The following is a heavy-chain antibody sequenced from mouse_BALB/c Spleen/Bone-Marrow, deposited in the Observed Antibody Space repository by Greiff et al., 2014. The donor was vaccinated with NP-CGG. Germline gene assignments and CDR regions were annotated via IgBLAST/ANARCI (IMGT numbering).Heavy chain of an antibody. D-gene: IGHD1-2*01. CDR3: ARRVHYYGFYFDY. Sequence: VMLVESGPELVKPGASVRISCKASGYTFTSYYIHWVKLRPGQGLAWIGWIYPGNVNTKYNEKFKGKATLTADKSSSTAYMQLSSLTSEDSAVYFCARRVHYYGFYFDYWGQGTTLTVSS. J-gene: IGHJ2*01. CDR2: IYPGNVNT. CDR1: GYTFTSYY. V-gene: IGHV1S56*01.